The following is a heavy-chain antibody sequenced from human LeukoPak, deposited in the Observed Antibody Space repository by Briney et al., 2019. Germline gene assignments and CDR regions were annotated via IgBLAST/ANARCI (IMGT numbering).Heavy chain of an antibody. CDR2: VHYSGNT. J-gene: IGHJ4*02. Sequence: PSETLSLTCAVSGGSIRSATYYWGWIRQPPGKGLEWMGSVHYSGNTYYNPSLKTRVTISEDTSKNQFSLTLSSVTAADTALYYCVRMLPNTTTCARYWGQGTLVTVSS. V-gene: IGHV4-39*07. CDR3: VRMLPNTTTCARY. D-gene: IGHD2-2*01. CDR1: GGSIRSATYY.